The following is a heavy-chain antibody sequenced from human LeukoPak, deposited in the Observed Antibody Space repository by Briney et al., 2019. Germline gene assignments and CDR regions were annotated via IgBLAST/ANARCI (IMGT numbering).Heavy chain of an antibody. CDR2: IYYSGST. D-gene: IGHD4-17*01. J-gene: IGHJ4*02. CDR3: ARVPTVTFFDY. Sequence: SETLSLTCTVSGGSISSSSYYWGWIRQPPGKGLEWIGTIYYSGSTYYNPSLKSRVTISVDTSKNQFSLKLSSVTTADTAVYYCARVPTVTFFDYWGQGTLVTVSS. CDR1: GGSISSSSYY. V-gene: IGHV4-39*07.